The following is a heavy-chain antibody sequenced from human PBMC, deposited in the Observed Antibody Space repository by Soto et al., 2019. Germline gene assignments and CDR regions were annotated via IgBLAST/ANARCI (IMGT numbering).Heavy chain of an antibody. Sequence: EVHLVESGGGSVQPGGSLRMSCGASGFTFGIYGMDWVRQAPGKGLVWVSRINGDGRITTYADSVKGRFTISRDNAGSTLYLQMNSLRVDDTAVYYCSRETLWFGESPKSGGQGTLVTVSS. CDR3: SRETLWFGESPKS. CDR2: INGDGRIT. CDR1: GFTFGIYG. D-gene: IGHD3-10*01. V-gene: IGHV3-74*01. J-gene: IGHJ4*02.